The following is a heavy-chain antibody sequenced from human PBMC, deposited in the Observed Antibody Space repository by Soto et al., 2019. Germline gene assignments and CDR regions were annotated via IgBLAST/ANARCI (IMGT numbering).Heavy chain of an antibody. V-gene: IGHV4-31*03. D-gene: IGHD3-22*01. CDR2: IYYSGST. J-gene: IGHJ5*02. CDR1: GASISSGGYY. Sequence: SETLSLTCTVSGASISSGGYYWGWIRQHPGKGLEWIGYIYYSGSTYYNPSLKSRVAISVDTSKNQFSLKLTSVTAADTAVYYCARGVNYYDSSGSSWFDPWGQGALVTVSS. CDR3: ARGVNYYDSSGSSWFDP.